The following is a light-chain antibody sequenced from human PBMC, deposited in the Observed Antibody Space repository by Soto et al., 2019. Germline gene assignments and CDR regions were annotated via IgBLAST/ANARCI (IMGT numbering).Light chain of an antibody. J-gene: IGLJ1*01. CDR3: CSYAGSSTFYV. V-gene: IGLV2-23*02. CDR2: EVT. Sequence: QSALTQPASVSGAPGQSITISCTGTSSDVGSYDLVSWYQQHPGKAPKVMILEVTKRPSGVSNRFSGSKSGNTASLTISGLQAEDEADYYCCSYAGSSTFYVFGIGTKVTVL. CDR1: SSDVGSYDL.